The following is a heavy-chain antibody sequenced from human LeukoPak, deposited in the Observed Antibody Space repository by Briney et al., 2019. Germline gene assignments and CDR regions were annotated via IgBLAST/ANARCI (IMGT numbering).Heavy chain of an antibody. J-gene: IGHJ5*02. CDR2: INHSGST. CDR3: ARGTRILRYCRGRSCPVNWFDP. D-gene: IGHD2-15*01. Sequence: PSETLSLTCAVYGGSFSGYYWSWIRQPPGKGLEWIGEINHSGSTNYNPSLKSRVTISVDTSKNQFSLKLSSVTAADTAVYYCARGTRILRYCRGRSCPVNWFDPWGQGTLVTVSS. V-gene: IGHV4-34*01. CDR1: GGSFSGYY.